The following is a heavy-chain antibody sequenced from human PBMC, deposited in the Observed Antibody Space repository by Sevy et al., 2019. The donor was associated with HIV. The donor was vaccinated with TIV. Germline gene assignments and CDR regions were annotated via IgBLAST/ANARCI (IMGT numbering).Heavy chain of an antibody. D-gene: IGHD1-26*01. CDR3: ARAKYSTNKYYYYGMDV. Sequence: KQSQTLSLTCAISGDSVSSNSAAWNWIRQSPSRGLEWLGRTYYRSKWYNEYAVSVKSRITINPDTSKNQFSLQLNSVTPEDTAVYYCARAKYSTNKYYYYGMDVWGQGTTVTVSS. CDR1: GDSVSSNSAA. J-gene: IGHJ6*02. CDR2: TYYRSKWYN. V-gene: IGHV6-1*01.